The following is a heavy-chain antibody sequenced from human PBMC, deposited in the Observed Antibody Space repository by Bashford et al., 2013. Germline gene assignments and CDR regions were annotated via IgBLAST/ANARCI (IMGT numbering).Heavy chain of an antibody. CDR3: ARRYLVPAADDWFDP. D-gene: IGHD2-2*01. J-gene: IGHJ5*02. V-gene: IGHV4-39*01. Sequence: SSETLSLTCTVSGGSIGSDNYFWAWIRQPPGKELEYIGNIYHTGNTYYNPSLKSRVTISVDVSKNQFSLRLSSVDPRRHGCVLCARRYLVPAADDWFDPGAREPWSPSPQ. CDR1: GGSIGSDNYF. CDR2: IYHTGNT.